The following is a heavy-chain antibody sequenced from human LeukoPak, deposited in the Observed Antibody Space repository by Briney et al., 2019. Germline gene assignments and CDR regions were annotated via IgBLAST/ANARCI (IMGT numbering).Heavy chain of an antibody. CDR2: IYYSGST. D-gene: IGHD2-21*01. CDR3: AREGGCGGDCYSIDY. CDR1: GGSISSGDYY. Sequence: SETLSLTCAVSGGSISSGDYYWSWIRQPPGKGLEWIGYIYYSGSTYYNPSLKSRVTISVDTSKNQFSLKLSSVTAADTAVYYCAREGGCGGDCYSIDYWGQGTLVTVSS. J-gene: IGHJ4*02. V-gene: IGHV4-30-4*08.